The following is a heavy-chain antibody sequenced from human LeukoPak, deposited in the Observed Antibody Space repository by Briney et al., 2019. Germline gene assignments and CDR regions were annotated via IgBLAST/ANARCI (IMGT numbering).Heavy chain of an antibody. V-gene: IGHV3-7*03. CDR1: GFTFNNYW. Sequence: GGSLRLSCAASGFTFNNYWMSWVRQAPGKGLEWVANIKQDGSEKFYVDSVKGRFTISRDNAKNSLYLQMISLRAEDTAFYYCAKDSTDWYFDLWGRGTLVTVSS. CDR2: IKQDGSEK. J-gene: IGHJ2*01. CDR3: AKDSTDWYFDL. D-gene: IGHD4-17*01.